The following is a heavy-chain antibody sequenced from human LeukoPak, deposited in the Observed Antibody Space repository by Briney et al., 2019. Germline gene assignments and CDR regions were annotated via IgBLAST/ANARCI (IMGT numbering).Heavy chain of an antibody. CDR1: GFPFTSYA. D-gene: IGHD2-2*01. CDR3: AKAQIVVVPAAGLNWFDP. V-gene: IGHV3-23*01. Sequence: GSLRLSCAASGFPFTSYAMSWVRQAPGKGLGWVSAIIGIGGSTYYAGSVKGRFTNSRDNSKSTLYLQMNSLRAEDTAVYYCAKAQIVVVPAAGLNWFDPWGQGTLVTVSS. J-gene: IGHJ5*02. CDR2: IIGIGGST.